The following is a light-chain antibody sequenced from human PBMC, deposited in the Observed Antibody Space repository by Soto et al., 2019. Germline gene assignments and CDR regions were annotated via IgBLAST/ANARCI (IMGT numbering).Light chain of an antibody. CDR2: GVT. V-gene: IGLV2-11*01. CDR3: CSFVGGFTFV. J-gene: IGLJ1*01. CDR1: GSDIGAYNY. Sequence: QSVLTQPASVSGSPGQSITISCTGSGSDIGAYNYVSWYQQHPGKAPKLLIHGVTRRPSGVPARFSASKSGNTASLTISGLQADDEADYYCCSFVGGFTFVFGTGTKVTVL.